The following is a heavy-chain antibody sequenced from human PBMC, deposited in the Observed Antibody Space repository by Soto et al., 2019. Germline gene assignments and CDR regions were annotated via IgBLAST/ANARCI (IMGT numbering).Heavy chain of an antibody. J-gene: IGHJ6*03. CDR3: ARASSSSSHYYYYYMDV. CDR2: IIPIFGIA. CDR1: GGTFSSQA. V-gene: IGHV1-69*13. D-gene: IGHD6-6*01. Sequence: SVKVSYKASGGTFSSQAISWVRQAPGQGLEWMGGIIPIFGIANYAQKFQGRVTITADESTSTAHMELSSLRFEDTAVYYCARASSSSSHYYYYYMDVWGKGTTVTVSS.